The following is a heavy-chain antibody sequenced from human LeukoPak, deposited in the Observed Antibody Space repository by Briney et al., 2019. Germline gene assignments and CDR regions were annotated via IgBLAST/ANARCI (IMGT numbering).Heavy chain of an antibody. CDR1: GDSFTTYA. J-gene: IGHJ4*02. Sequence: ASVKVSCKASGDSFTTYAMNWLRQAPGQGLEWMGWINPNTGNPTYAPGFTGRFVFSLDTSVSTAYLQISGLKADDTAVYYCARAYQPLGGLSLPDYWGQGTLVSVSS. D-gene: IGHD3-16*02. CDR2: INPNTGNP. V-gene: IGHV7-4-1*02. CDR3: ARAYQPLGGLSLPDY.